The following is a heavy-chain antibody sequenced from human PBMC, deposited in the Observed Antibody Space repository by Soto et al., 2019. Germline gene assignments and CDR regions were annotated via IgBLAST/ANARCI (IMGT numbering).Heavy chain of an antibody. CDR2: IYYSGST. D-gene: IGHD2-2*01. Sequence: SETLSLTCTVSGGPISSGDYYWSWIRQPPGKGLEWIGYIYYSGSTYYNPSLKSRVTISVDTSKNQFSLKLRSVTAADTAVYYCARARGYCSDTTCYPYFYAMDVWGQGTTVTVSS. V-gene: IGHV4-30-4*02. CDR3: ARARGYCSDTTCYPYFYAMDV. J-gene: IGHJ6*02. CDR1: GGPISSGDYY.